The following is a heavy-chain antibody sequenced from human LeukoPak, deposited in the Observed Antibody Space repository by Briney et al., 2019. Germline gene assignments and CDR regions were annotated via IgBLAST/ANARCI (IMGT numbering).Heavy chain of an antibody. CDR3: ARDLAYDF. V-gene: IGHV3-48*01. CDR1: GFTFSSYS. D-gene: IGHD3-3*01. CDR2: ISSSSSTI. J-gene: IGHJ4*02. Sequence: GGSLRLSCAASGFTFSSYSMNWVRQAPGKGLEWVSYISSSSSTIYYPDSVKGRFTISRDNAKNSLYLQMNSLRAEDTAVYYCARDLAYDFWGQGTLVTVSS.